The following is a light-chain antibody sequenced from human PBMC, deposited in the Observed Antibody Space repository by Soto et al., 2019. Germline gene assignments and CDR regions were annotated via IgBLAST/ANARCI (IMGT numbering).Light chain of an antibody. V-gene: IGKV1-5*03. CDR3: QQYNHFPWT. J-gene: IGKJ1*01. CDR1: QSISSW. Sequence: DIQMTQSPSTLSASVGDRVTITYRASQSISSWLAWYQQKPGRAPKYLIYKASSLESGVPSRFSGSGSGTEFTLSIRSLQPDDFATYYCQQYNHFPWTFGQGTTVEIK. CDR2: KAS.